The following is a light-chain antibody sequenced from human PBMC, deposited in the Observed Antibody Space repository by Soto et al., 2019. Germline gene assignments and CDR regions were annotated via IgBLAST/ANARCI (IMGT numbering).Light chain of an antibody. V-gene: IGLV1-47*02. CDR1: TSNIGSNY. Sequence: QLVLTQPPSASGTPGQRVTISCSGSTSNIGSNYVYWYQHLPGTAPNLLIYSSIQRPSGVPDRFSGSKSGTSASLAISGLRSEDEGDYYCATWDDSLSAWVFGGGTKLTVL. CDR2: SSI. CDR3: ATWDDSLSAWV. J-gene: IGLJ3*02.